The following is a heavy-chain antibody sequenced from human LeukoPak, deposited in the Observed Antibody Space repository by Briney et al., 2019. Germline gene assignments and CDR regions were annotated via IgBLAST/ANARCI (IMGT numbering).Heavy chain of an antibody. D-gene: IGHD3-22*01. Sequence: SGGSLRLSCAASGFTCSGYWMRWVGQAQGKGLEWVANINLDGSVKHYVDSAKGRFTISRDNGKNSLYLQMNSLRAEDTALYYCATSDDSSGSDWGQGTLVTVSS. J-gene: IGHJ4*02. CDR2: INLDGSVK. CDR3: ATSDDSSGSD. CDR1: GFTCSGYW. V-gene: IGHV3-7*01.